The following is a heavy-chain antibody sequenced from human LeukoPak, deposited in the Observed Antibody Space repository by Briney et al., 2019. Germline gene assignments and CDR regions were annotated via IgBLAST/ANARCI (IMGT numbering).Heavy chain of an antibody. V-gene: IGHV5-51*01. CDR3: ARRMATTGAFDY. CDR2: IYPGDSDT. Sequence: GESLKISCKGSGYIFTNYWIGWVLQMPGKGLEWMGIIYPGDSDTRYSPSFQGQVTISADKSISTAYLQWSSLKASDTAMYYCARRMATTGAFDYWGQGTLVTVSS. J-gene: IGHJ4*02. CDR1: GYIFTNYW. D-gene: IGHD5-24*01.